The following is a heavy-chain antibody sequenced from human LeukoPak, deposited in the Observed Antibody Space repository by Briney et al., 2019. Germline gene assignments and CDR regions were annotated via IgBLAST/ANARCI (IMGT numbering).Heavy chain of an antibody. CDR1: GFTVSSNY. CDR2: IYSGDST. J-gene: IGHJ4*02. V-gene: IGHV3-66*01. D-gene: IGHD6-19*01. CDR3: ARDAYSSGWSDYFDY. Sequence: GGSLRLSCAASGFTVSSNYMSWVRQAPGKGLEWVSVIYSGDSTYYADSVKGRFTISRDNSKNTLYLQMNSLRAEDTAVYYCARDAYSSGWSDYFDYWGQGTLVTVSS.